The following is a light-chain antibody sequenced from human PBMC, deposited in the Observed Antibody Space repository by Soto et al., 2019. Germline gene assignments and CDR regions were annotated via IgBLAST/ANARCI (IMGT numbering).Light chain of an antibody. CDR3: STWDDSLNGPV. V-gene: IGLV1-44*01. CDR2: SNN. Sequence: QSVLTQPPSASGTPGVRVTISCSGSSSNFAVNTVNWYQQVPGTAPKLLIYSNNQRPSGVPDRFSASKSVTSASLAISGLQSEDEAEYFCSTWDDSLNGPVFGGGTTVTVL. CDR1: SSNFAVNT. J-gene: IGLJ3*02.